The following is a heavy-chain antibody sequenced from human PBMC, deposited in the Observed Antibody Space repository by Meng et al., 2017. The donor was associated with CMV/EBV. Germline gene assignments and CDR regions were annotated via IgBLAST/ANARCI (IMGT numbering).Heavy chain of an antibody. J-gene: IGHJ6*02. CDR2: IIPILGIA. V-gene: IGHV1-69*10. Sequence: SVKVSCKASGGTFSSYAISWVRQAPGQGLEWMGGIIPILGIANYEQKFQGRVTITADKSTSTAYMELSSLRSEDTAVYYCAREGGVVVPAAIEHYYYYYGMDVWGQGTTVTVSS. CDR3: AREGGVVVPAAIEHYYYYYGMDV. D-gene: IGHD2-2*02. CDR1: GGTFSSYA.